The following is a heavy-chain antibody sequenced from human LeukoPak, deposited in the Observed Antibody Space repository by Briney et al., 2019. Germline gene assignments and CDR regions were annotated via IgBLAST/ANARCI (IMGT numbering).Heavy chain of an antibody. J-gene: IGHJ4*02. D-gene: IGHD1-26*01. V-gene: IGHV3-53*01. CDR1: GFTVSSNY. Sequence: GGSLRLSCAASGFTVSSNYMSWVGQAPGKGLEWVSVIYSGGSTYYADSVHARFPISRDNSKNTLYLQMNSLRAEDTAVYYCARVGGIGPPLANWGQGTLVTVSS. CDR2: IYSGGST. CDR3: ARVGGIGPPLAN.